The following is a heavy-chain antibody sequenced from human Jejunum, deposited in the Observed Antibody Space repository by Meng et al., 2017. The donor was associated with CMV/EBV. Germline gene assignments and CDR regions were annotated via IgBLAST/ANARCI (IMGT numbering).Heavy chain of an antibody. Sequence: FSSCAMHWVGQAPGKGLEWVAVISYDGSNNYYADSVKRRFTISRDNSKSTLYLQMNSLRAEDTARYYCARENWSGYYSYSLGGMDVWGQGTTVTVSS. D-gene: IGHD3-3*01. CDR3: ARENWSGYYSYSLGGMDV. CDR1: FSSCA. CDR2: ISYDGSNN. J-gene: IGHJ6*02. V-gene: IGHV3-30-3*01.